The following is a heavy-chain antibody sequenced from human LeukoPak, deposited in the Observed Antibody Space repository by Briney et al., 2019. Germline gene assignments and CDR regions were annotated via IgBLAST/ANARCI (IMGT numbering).Heavy chain of an antibody. Sequence: GGSLRLSCAASGFTFSNYGMHWVRQAPGKGLEWVAVISYDGSNKYYADSVKGRFTISRDSSKNTLYLQMNSLRAEDTAVYYCAKDGISSWYGEFDYWGQGTLVTVSS. V-gene: IGHV3-30*18. D-gene: IGHD6-13*01. CDR1: GFTFSNYG. CDR3: AKDGISSWYGEFDY. J-gene: IGHJ4*02. CDR2: ISYDGSNK.